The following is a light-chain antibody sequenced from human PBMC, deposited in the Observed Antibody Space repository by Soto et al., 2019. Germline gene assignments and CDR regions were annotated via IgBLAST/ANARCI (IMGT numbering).Light chain of an antibody. V-gene: IGKV1-5*01. Sequence: DIQMTQSPSTLSASVGDRITITCRASQRINNWLAWYQQKPGKAPKLLIYDASSLQGGVPSRFSGSGSGREFPLTISSLQPDDFATYYCQQYNGYPFTFGPGTKVDVK. CDR1: QRINNW. CDR3: QQYNGYPFT. CDR2: DAS. J-gene: IGKJ3*01.